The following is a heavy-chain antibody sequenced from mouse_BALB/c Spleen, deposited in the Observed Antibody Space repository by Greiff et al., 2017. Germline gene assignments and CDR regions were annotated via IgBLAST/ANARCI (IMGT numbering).Heavy chain of an antibody. CDR2: IYPYNGGT. CDR1: GYTFTDYN. J-gene: IGHJ3*01. D-gene: IGHD2-14*01. Sequence: EVKLVESGPELVKPGASVKISCKASGYTFTDYNMHWVKQSHGKSLEWIGYIYPYNGGTGYNQKFKSKATLTVDNSSSTAYMELRSLTSEDSAVYYCARDYYRYDVSFAYWGQGTLVTVSA. CDR3: ARDYYRYDVSFAY. V-gene: IGHV1S29*02.